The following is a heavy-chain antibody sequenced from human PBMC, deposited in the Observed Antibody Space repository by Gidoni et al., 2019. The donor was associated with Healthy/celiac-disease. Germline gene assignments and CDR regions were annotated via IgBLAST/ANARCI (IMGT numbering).Heavy chain of an antibody. D-gene: IGHD3-9*01. CDR2: ISYDGSNK. J-gene: IGHJ4*02. Sequence: QVQLVESGGGEVQTGRSLRLSRAASVLTLSSYGMHWVRQAPGKGLGWVAVISYDGSNKYYADSVKGRFTISRDNSKNTLYLQMNSLRAEDTAVYYCAKGGRYFDWLLYLFDYWGQGTLVTVSS. CDR3: AKGGRYFDWLLYLFDY. CDR1: VLTLSSYG. V-gene: IGHV3-30*18.